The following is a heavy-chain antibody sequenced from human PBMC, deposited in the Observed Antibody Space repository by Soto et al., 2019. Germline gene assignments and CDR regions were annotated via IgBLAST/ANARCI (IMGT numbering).Heavy chain of an antibody. CDR3: ASAAVTGTAGLDF. Sequence: VKVSCKASGYTFSGFYMHWVRQAPGQGLEWMGWINPNSGGTKSAEKFQGRVTMTRDTSISTAYMELSRLTSDDTAVYYCASAAVTGTAGLDFWGQGTQVTVSS. CDR1: GYTFSGFY. D-gene: IGHD6-19*01. J-gene: IGHJ4*02. CDR2: INPNSGGT. V-gene: IGHV1-2*02.